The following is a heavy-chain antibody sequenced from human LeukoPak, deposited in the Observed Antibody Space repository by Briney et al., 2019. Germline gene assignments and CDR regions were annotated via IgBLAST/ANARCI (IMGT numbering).Heavy chain of an antibody. J-gene: IGHJ4*02. CDR1: GGSISNYF. D-gene: IGHD6-6*01. Sequence: SETLSLTCTVSGGSISNYFWIWIRQPPGKGLEWIGYIYYSGNTNSNPSLRSRVTISVGTSKNQFSLKLRSVTAADTAVYYCAGAREFSSSSGRAYYFDFWGQGTLVTVSS. V-gene: IGHV4-59*01. CDR2: IYYSGNT. CDR3: AGAREFSSSSGRAYYFDF.